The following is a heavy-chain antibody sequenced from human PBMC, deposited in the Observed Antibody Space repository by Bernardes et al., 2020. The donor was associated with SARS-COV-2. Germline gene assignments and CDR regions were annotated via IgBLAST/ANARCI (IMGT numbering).Heavy chain of an antibody. V-gene: IGHV3-21*01. D-gene: IGHD3-9*01. CDR2: ISGACLSL. J-gene: IGHJ3*01. Sequence: GGSLRLSCVASGSSTSNYLSSCFRQVPGDGLGWASSISGACLSLYYGDSVRGRFTTSRDNTRTSVFLQMDSLRAEDTAVYYCARDVGGTDWRFGFDVWGPGTMVHVSS. CDR1: GSSTSNYL. CDR3: ARDVGGTDWRFGFDV.